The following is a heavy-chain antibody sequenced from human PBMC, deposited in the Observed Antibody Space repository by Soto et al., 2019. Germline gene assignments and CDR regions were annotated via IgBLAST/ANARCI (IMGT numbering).Heavy chain of an antibody. CDR1: GFTFSTYA. V-gene: IGHV3-23*01. Sequence: EVQLLESGGGVVQPGGSLRLSCTASGFTFSTYAMSWVRQAPGKGLEWVSTISDSGSTYYADSVKGRFTISRDNSKNTLYLEMNSLRAEDTAVYYCAKDKGGRYCSRTSCLYSFDYWGQGTLVTVSS. D-gene: IGHD2-2*01. CDR3: AKDKGGRYCSRTSCLYSFDY. CDR2: ISDSGST. J-gene: IGHJ4*02.